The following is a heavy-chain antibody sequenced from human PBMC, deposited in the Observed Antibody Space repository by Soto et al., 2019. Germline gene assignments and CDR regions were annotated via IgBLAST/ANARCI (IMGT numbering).Heavy chain of an antibody. V-gene: IGHV4-39*01. CDR3: ARHSSSDQDYYYYMDV. D-gene: IGHD6-6*01. CDR2: IYYSGST. CDR1: GGSISSSSYY. Sequence: QLQLQESGPGLVKPSETLSLTCTVSGGSISSSSYYWGWIRQPPGKGLEWIGSIYYSGSTYYNPSLKSRVTISVDTSKNQFSLKLSSVTAADTAVYYCARHSSSDQDYYYYMDVWGKGTTVTVSS. J-gene: IGHJ6*03.